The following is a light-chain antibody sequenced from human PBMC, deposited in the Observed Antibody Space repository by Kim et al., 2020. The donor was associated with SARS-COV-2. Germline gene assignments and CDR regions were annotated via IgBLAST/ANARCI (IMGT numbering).Light chain of an antibody. J-gene: IGKJ1*01. Sequence: EIVLTQSPGTLSLSPGERATLSCRASQSVNSNYVAWYQQKPGQAPRPLIYGTSSRATGIPDRFSGSGSGTHFTLTISRLEPEDFAVYYCHQFVNSPLTFGQGTKVDIK. V-gene: IGKV3-20*01. CDR3: HQFVNSPLT. CDR2: GTS. CDR1: QSVNSNY.